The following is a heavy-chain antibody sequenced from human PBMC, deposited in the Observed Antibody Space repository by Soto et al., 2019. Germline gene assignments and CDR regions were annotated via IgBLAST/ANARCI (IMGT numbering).Heavy chain of an antibody. CDR2: ISYDGSNK. Sequence: GGSLRLSCAASGFTFSSYGMHWVRQAPGKGLEWVAVISYDGSNKYYADSVKGRFTISRDNSKNTLYLQMNSLRAEDTAVYYCARYQRAAGFTSWGQGTPVTVSS. CDR3: ARYQRAAGFTS. CDR1: GFTFSSYG. J-gene: IGHJ5*02. V-gene: IGHV3-30*03. D-gene: IGHD6-13*01.